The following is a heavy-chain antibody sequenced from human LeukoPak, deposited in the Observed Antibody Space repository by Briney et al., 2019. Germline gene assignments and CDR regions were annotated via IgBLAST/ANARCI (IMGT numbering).Heavy chain of an antibody. CDR2: ISWNSGSI. CDR3: AKDGRSRPYGMDV. D-gene: IGHD2-15*01. Sequence: GGSLRLSCAASGFTFDDYAMHWLRQAPGKGVEGVSGISWNSGSIGYADSVKGRFTISRDNAKNSLYLQMNSLRAEDTALYYCAKDGRSRPYGMDVWGQGTTVTVSS. CDR1: GFTFDDYA. J-gene: IGHJ6*02. V-gene: IGHV3-9*01.